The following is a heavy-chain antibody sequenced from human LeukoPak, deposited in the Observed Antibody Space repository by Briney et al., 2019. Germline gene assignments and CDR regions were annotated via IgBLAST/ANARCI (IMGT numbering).Heavy chain of an antibody. CDR3: ARGGSGGSGGWFDP. V-gene: IGHV1-69*13. J-gene: IGHJ5*02. Sequence: GASVKVSCKASGGTFSSYAISWVRQAPGQGLEWMGGIIPIFGTANYAQKFQGRVTITADESTSTAYMELSSLRSEDTAVYYCARGGSGGSGGWFDPWGQGTRVTVSS. CDR2: IIPIFGTA. CDR1: GGTFSSYA. D-gene: IGHD2-15*01.